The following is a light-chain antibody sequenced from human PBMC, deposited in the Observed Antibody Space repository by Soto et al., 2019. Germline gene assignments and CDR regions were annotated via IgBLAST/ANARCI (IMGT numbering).Light chain of an antibody. J-gene: IGKJ4*01. CDR3: QQYNSYPLT. CDR2: AAS. V-gene: IGKV1D-16*01. Sequence: DIQMTQSPSSLSASVGDRVTITCRASQGVSYWLAWYQQKPGKAPKSLIYAASNLQSGVPLRFSGSGSGTDFTLTISSLQPEDFATYYCQQYNSYPLTFGGGPRWRSN. CDR1: QGVSYW.